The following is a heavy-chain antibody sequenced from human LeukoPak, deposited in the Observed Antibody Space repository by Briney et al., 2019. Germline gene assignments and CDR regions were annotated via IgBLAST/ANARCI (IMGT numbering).Heavy chain of an antibody. J-gene: IGHJ4*02. V-gene: IGHV3-73*01. Sequence: PGGSLRLSCAASGFTFSGSAMHWVCQASGKGLEWVGRIRSKANSYATAYAASVKGRFTISRDDSKNTAYLQMNSLKTEDTAVYYCTRHDYGDYIPGDYWGQGTLVTVSS. CDR3: TRHDYGDYIPGDY. CDR1: GFTFSGSA. D-gene: IGHD4-17*01. CDR2: IRSKANSYAT.